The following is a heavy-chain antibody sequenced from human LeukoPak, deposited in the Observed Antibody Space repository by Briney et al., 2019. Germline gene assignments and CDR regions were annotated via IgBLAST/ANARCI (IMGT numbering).Heavy chain of an antibody. D-gene: IGHD1-1*01. Sequence: ASVKVSCKASGYTFTGYYMHWVRQAPGQGLEWMGWINPNSGGTNYAQKFQGRVSMTRDTSISTTYMELSRLRSDDTAVYYCARDGTTPGGFDYRGQGTLVTVSS. V-gene: IGHV1-2*02. CDR3: ARDGTTPGGFDY. CDR2: INPNSGGT. CDR1: GYTFTGYY. J-gene: IGHJ4*02.